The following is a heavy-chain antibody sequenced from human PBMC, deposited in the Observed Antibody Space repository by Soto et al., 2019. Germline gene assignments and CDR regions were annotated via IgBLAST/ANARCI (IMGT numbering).Heavy chain of an antibody. CDR1: GYTFTSYY. Sequence: ASVKVSCKASGYTFTSYYMHWVRQSPGQGLEWMGMIIPSCGSTSYAQKFQGRVTITTDKSTSTAYMELSSLRSEDTAVYYCARSYSSSWSLYYYYGMDVWGQGTTVTVSS. D-gene: IGHD6-13*01. CDR3: ARSYSSSWSLYYYYGMDV. V-gene: IGHV1-46*01. CDR2: IIPSCGST. J-gene: IGHJ6*02.